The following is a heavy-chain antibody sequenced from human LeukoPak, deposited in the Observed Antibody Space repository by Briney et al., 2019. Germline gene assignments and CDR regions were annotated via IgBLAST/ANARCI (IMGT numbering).Heavy chain of an antibody. D-gene: IGHD2-15*01. Sequence: EASVKVSCKASGGTFSSYAISWVRQAPGQGLEWMGGIIPIFGTANYAQKFQGRVTITADKSTSTAYMELSSLRSEDTAVYCCARVGGELGYCSGGSCYQPALDYWGQGTLVTVSS. V-gene: IGHV1-69*06. J-gene: IGHJ4*02. CDR3: ARVGGELGYCSGGSCYQPALDY. CDR2: IIPIFGTA. CDR1: GGTFSSYA.